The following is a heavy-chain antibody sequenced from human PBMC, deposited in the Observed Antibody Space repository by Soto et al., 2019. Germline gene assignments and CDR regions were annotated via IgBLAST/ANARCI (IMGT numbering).Heavy chain of an antibody. J-gene: IGHJ6*03. V-gene: IGHV4-59*01. CDR1: GGSISSYY. D-gene: IGHD3-3*01. CDR2: IYYSGST. Sequence: SETLSLTCTVSGGSISSYYWSWIRQPPGKGLEWIGYIYYSGSTNYNPSLKSRVTISVDTSKNQFSLKLSSVTAADTAVYYCARVPLYYDFASHMDVWGKGTTVTVSS. CDR3: ARVPLYYDFASHMDV.